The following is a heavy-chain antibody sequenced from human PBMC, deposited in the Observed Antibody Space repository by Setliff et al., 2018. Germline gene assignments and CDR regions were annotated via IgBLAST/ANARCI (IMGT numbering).Heavy chain of an antibody. CDR3: VRDISSASGILDF. CDR2: IKEDGSET. V-gene: IGHV3-7*03. Sequence: PGGSLRLSCAASGFTLRSYWMSWVRQAPGKGLEWVANIKEDGSETYYGGSVKGRFTFSRDNAKNSLFLEMNSLTVDDTALYYCVRDISSASGILDFWGQGTLVTVSS. CDR1: GFTLRSYW. J-gene: IGHJ4*02. D-gene: IGHD3-3*01.